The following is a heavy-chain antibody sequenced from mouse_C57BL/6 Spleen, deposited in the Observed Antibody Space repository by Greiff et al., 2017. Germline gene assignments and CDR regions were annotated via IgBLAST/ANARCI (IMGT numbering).Heavy chain of an antibody. J-gene: IGHJ2*01. CDR1: GYTFTSYW. V-gene: IGHV1-50*01. Sequence: QVQLQQPGAELVKPGASVKLSCKASGYTFTSYWMQWVKQRPGQGLEWIGEIDPSDSYTNYNQKFKGKATLTVDTSSSTAYMQLSSLTSEDSAVYYCATGYYGSSLGYWGQGTTLTVSS. CDR3: ATGYYGSSLGY. CDR2: IDPSDSYT. D-gene: IGHD1-1*01.